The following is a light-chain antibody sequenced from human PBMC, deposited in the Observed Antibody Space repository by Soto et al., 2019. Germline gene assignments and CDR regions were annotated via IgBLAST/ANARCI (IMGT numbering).Light chain of an antibody. Sequence: DIQMTQSPSSLSASVGDRVTITCRASQSISSSLNWYRQRPGKAPQLLIYDASTLQSGVQSRFSGSGSGTDFTLTISSLQPEDFAAYHCQQSYSTPRTFGQGTNVEIK. J-gene: IGKJ1*01. CDR1: QSISSS. V-gene: IGKV1-39*01. CDR3: QQSYSTPRT. CDR2: DAS.